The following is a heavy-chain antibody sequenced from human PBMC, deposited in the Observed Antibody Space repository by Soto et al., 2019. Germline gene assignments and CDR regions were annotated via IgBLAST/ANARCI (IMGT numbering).Heavy chain of an antibody. CDR1: GGYMSAYY. D-gene: IGHD3-16*01. CDR2: IFSSGST. J-gene: IGHJ4*02. Sequence: SETLSLTCTVSGGYMSAYYWSWIRQPPGKGLEWIGYIFSSGSTNSNPSLKSRVTISVDTSQNQFSLRLSSVTAADSAVYFCARRAATAYTFDYWGQGILVTVSS. V-gene: IGHV4-59*08. CDR3: ARRAATAYTFDY.